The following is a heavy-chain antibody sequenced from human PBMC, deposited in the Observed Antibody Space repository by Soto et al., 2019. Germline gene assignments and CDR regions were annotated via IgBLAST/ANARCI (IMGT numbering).Heavy chain of an antibody. V-gene: IGHV4-4*02. J-gene: IGHJ4*02. CDR3: ARAKLCNTLSCPHSFDT. CDR2: VYHSGST. Sequence: QVQLQESGPGLVNASGTLSLTCGVSGGSISTNNWWSWVRQPPGQGLEWIAEVYHSGSTNYNPSLTSRLTISVDKSKNRFSLRLTSVTAADSAVYYCARAKLCNTLSCPHSFDTWGQGTLVTVSS. CDR1: GGSISTNNW. D-gene: IGHD2-2*01.